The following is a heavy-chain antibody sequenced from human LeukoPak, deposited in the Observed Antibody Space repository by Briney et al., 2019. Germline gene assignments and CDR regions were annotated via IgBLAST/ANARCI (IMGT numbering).Heavy chain of an antibody. CDR2: ISYDGSNK. Sequence: GRSLRLSCAASGFTFSSYAMHWVRQAPGKGLEWVAVISYDGSNKYYADSVKGRSTISRDNSKNTLYLQMNSLRAEDTAVYYCARDQLGHYYDSSGYFDYWGQGTLVTVSS. CDR3: ARDQLGHYYDSSGYFDY. V-gene: IGHV3-30-3*01. D-gene: IGHD3-22*01. CDR1: GFTFSSYA. J-gene: IGHJ4*02.